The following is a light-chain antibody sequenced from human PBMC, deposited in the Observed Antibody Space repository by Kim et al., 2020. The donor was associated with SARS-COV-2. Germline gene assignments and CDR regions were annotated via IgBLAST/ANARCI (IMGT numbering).Light chain of an antibody. CDR3: NSRDNSGNHLV. Sequence: AWGQTVRFTCQGDSLRSYYASWYQQKPGQAPVLVIYGKNNRPSGIPDRFSGSSSGNTASLTITGAQAEDEADYYCNSRDNSGNHLVFGGGTQLTVL. V-gene: IGLV3-19*01. J-gene: IGLJ2*01. CDR2: GKN. CDR1: SLRSYY.